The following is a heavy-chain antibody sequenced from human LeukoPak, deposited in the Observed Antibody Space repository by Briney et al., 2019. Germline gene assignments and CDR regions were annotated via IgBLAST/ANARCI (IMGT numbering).Heavy chain of an antibody. Sequence: SETLSLTCTVSGGSISSYYWSWIRQPAGTGLEWIGRIYTSGTTNYNPSLKSRVTMSVDTSKNQFSLRLSSVTAADTAVYYCARISSNGYYPFGYWGQGTLVTVSS. V-gene: IGHV4-4*07. J-gene: IGHJ4*02. CDR1: GGSISSYY. CDR2: IYTSGTT. D-gene: IGHD3-22*01. CDR3: ARISSNGYYPFGY.